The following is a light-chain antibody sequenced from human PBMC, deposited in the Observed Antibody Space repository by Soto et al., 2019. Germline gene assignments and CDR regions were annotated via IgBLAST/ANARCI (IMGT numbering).Light chain of an antibody. J-gene: IGKJ3*01. V-gene: IGKV3-15*01. Sequence: ETVLTQSPATISVSPGERATLSCRASQSIGGNLAWYQQRPGQPPRLLIYGASTRATGVPARFSGSGSGTEFTLTINSLQSEDFALYYCQQYNKWPLFTFGPGTKVDIK. CDR3: QQYNKWPLFT. CDR2: GAS. CDR1: QSIGGN.